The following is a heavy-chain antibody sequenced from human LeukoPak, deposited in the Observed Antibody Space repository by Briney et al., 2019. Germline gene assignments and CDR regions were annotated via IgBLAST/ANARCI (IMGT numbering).Heavy chain of an antibody. CDR2: INHSGST. Sequence: SETLSLTCAVYGGSFSGYYWSWIRQPPGKGLEWIGEINHSGSTSYNPSLKSRVTISVDTSKNQFSLKLSSVTAADTAVYYCAREDKGYDFWSGYSNGYFDYWGQGTLVTVSS. CDR1: GGSFSGYY. D-gene: IGHD3-3*01. J-gene: IGHJ4*02. CDR3: AREDKGYDFWSGYSNGYFDY. V-gene: IGHV4-34*09.